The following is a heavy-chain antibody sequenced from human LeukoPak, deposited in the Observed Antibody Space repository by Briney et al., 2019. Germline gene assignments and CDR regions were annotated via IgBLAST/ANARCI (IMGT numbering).Heavy chain of an antibody. CDR2: IWYDGSNK. V-gene: IGHV3-33*01. CDR1: GFTFSSYG. CDR3: ARDHDYGGNSPFDY. D-gene: IGHD4-23*01. J-gene: IGHJ4*02. Sequence: QPGRPLRLSCAASGFTFSSYGMHWVRQAPGKGLEWVAVIWYDGSNKYYADSVKGRFTISRDNSKNTLYLQMNSLRAEDTAVYYCARDHDYGGNSPFDYWGQGALVTVSS.